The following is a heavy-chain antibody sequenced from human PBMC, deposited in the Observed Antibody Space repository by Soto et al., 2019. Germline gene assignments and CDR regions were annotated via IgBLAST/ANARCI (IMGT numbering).Heavy chain of an antibody. D-gene: IGHD3-3*01. V-gene: IGHV1-8*01. CDR1: GYTFTSYD. Sequence: QVQLVQSGAEVKKPGASVKVSCKASGYTFTSYDINWVRQATGQGLEWMGWMNPNSGNTGSPQKFQGRVTMTTNTSIGXAYMEXIXXXXEDPAVYYCARSGQVGNWFDPWGQGTLFTVSS. CDR2: MNPNSGNT. J-gene: IGHJ5*02. CDR3: ARSGQVGNWFDP.